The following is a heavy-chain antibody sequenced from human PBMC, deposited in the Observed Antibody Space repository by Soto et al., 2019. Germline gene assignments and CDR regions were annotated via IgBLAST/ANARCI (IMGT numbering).Heavy chain of an antibody. CDR3: ARHSAAGGYGYFDY. CDR2: INHSGST. D-gene: IGHD5-12*01. J-gene: IGHJ4*02. CDR1: GGSFSGYY. Sequence: PSETLSLTCAVYGGSFSGYYWSWIRQPPGKGLEWIGEINHSGSTNYNPSLKSRVTISVDTSKNQFSLKLSSVTAADTAVYYCARHSAAGGYGYFDYWGQGTLVTVSS. V-gene: IGHV4-34*01.